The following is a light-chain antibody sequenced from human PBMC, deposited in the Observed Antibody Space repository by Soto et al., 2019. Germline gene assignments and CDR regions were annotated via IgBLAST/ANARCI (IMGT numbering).Light chain of an antibody. CDR1: QSVRSSY. CDR2: GAS. CDR3: QQYGSSPWT. V-gene: IGKV3-20*01. J-gene: IGKJ1*01. Sequence: EIVLTQSPGTLSLSPGERATLSCRAGQSVRSSYLAWYQQKPGQAPRLLIYGASSRATGIPDRFSGSGSGTEFTLTISRLEPEDFAVYYCQQYGSSPWTFGQGTKVEIK.